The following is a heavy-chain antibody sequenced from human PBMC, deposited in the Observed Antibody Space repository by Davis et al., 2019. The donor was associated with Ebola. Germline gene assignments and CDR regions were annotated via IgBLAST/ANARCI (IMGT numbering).Heavy chain of an antibody. CDR2: ISYDGSNK. J-gene: IGHJ4*02. V-gene: IGHV3-30-3*01. D-gene: IGHD3-3*01. CDR1: GFTFSSYA. Sequence: GESLKISCAASGFTFSSYAMHWVRQAPGKGLEWVAVISYDGSNKYYADSVKGRFPISRDNSKNTLYLQMNSLRAEDTAVYYCARAYDFWSGYYTGGFGYWGQGTLVTVSS. CDR3: ARAYDFWSGYYTGGFGY.